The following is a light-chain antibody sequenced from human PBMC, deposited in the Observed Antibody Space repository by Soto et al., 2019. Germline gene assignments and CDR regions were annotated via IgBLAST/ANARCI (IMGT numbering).Light chain of an antibody. CDR2: EGS. J-gene: IGLJ3*02. Sequence: QSALTQPASVSGSPGQSFTISCTGTISDVGSYDLVSWYQQHPGKAPKLMIYEGSKRPSGVSSRFSGSKSGNTASLTISGLQAEDEADYYCCSYAGSSTSWVFGGGTKLTVL. CDR3: CSYAGSSTSWV. V-gene: IGLV2-23*01. CDR1: ISDVGSYDL.